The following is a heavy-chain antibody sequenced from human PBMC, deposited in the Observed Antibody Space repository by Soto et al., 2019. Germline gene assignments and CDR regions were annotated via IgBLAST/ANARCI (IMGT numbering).Heavy chain of an antibody. D-gene: IGHD6-13*01. CDR1: GGSISSYY. CDR2: IYYSGST. CDR3: ARGGAAAGTNPSDY. V-gene: IGHV4-59*01. Sequence: PSETLSLTCTVSGGSISSYYWSWIRQPPGKGLEWIGYIYYSGSTNYNPSLKSRVTISVDTPKNQFSLKLSSVTAADTAVYCCARGGAAAGTNPSDYWGQGTLVAVSS. J-gene: IGHJ4*02.